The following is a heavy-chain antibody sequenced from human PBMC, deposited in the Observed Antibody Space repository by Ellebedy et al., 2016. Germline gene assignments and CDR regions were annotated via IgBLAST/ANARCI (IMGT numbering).Heavy chain of an antibody. J-gene: IGHJ4*02. V-gene: IGHV3-21*06. CDR1: GFTFSSYS. D-gene: IGHD1-26*01. Sequence: GGSLRLSCAASGFTFSSYSMIWVRQTPGKGLEWVSYISSRSTYIYYADSMKGRFTISRDDAKNSLYLQMNSLRAEDTAVYYCARVKGGGSFDYWGQGTLVTVSS. CDR3: ARVKGGGSFDY. CDR2: ISSRSTYI.